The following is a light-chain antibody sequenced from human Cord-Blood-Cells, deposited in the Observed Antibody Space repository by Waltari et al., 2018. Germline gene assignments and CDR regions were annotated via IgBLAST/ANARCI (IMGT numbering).Light chain of an antibody. J-gene: IGLJ3*02. Sequence: QSALTQPASLPGSPGQSITISCNGTSSDVGGYNYVPRYQQHPGNPPKLMTYDVSKRPSGVTNRFSGSKSGNTASLTISGLQAEDEADYYCSSYTSSSTLVFGGGTKLTVL. CDR2: DVS. CDR1: SSDVGGYNY. V-gene: IGLV2-14*01. CDR3: SSYTSSSTLV.